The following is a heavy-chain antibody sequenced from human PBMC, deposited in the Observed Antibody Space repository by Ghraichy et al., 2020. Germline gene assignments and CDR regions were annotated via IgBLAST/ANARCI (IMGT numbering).Heavy chain of an antibody. CDR1: GASVSSGSYS. CDR2: LYDSGPA. V-gene: IGHV4-61*01. D-gene: IGHD3-16*01. CDR3: ASGLWSLLTSRPFDF. J-gene: IGHJ4*02. Sequence: SETLSLTCTVSGASVSSGSYSWSWLRQSPGRGLEWIAYLYDSGPANYSPSLKSRVSVSIDTTKNQFSLKVTSLTAADAAVYYCASGLWSLLTSRPFDFWGQGTLVTVSS.